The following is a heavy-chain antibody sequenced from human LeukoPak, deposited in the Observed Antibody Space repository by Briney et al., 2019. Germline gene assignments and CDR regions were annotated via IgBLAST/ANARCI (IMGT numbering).Heavy chain of an antibody. V-gene: IGHV3-48*01. Sequence: GGSLRLSCAASGFTFSSYSMNWVRQAPGKGLKWISYISSDSSTIYYADSVKGRFTISRDNAKNSLYLHMNSLRAEDTAVYYCAELGITMIGGVWGKGTTVTISS. CDR1: GFTFSSYS. CDR2: ISSDSSTI. D-gene: IGHD3-10*02. CDR3: AELGITMIGGV. J-gene: IGHJ6*04.